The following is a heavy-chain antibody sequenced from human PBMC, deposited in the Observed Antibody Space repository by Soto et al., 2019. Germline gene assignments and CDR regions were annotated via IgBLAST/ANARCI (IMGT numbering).Heavy chain of an antibody. CDR2: IFWNDER. D-gene: IGHD1-26*01. CDR3: ARALREGLPIYYFDS. J-gene: IGHJ4*02. V-gene: IGHV2-26*01. Sequence: QVTLKESGPVLVKPTETLTLTCTVSGFSLSKARMGVRCIRQPPGKALEWLAHIFWNDERSYNTSLKSRLTISRDTSKSQVVLTMTNVDPVHTGTYFCARALREGLPIYYFDSWGQGTLVTVSS. CDR1: GFSLSKARMG.